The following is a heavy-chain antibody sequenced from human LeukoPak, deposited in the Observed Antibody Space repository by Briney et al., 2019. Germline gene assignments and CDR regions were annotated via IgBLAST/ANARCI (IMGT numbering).Heavy chain of an antibody. Sequence: GGSLRLSCAASGFTFSSYAMSWVRQAPGKGLEWVSSITSSSTSMYYADSVKGRFTISRGNAKNSLYLQMNSLRAEDTAVYYCARTYYDILTGYNPYFDYWGQGTLVTVSS. CDR3: ARTYYDILTGYNPYFDY. CDR2: ITSSSTSM. CDR1: GFTFSSYA. J-gene: IGHJ4*02. V-gene: IGHV3-21*01. D-gene: IGHD3-9*01.